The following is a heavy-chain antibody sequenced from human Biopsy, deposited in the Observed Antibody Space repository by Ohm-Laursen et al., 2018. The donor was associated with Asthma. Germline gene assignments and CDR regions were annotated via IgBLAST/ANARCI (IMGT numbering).Heavy chain of an antibody. V-gene: IGHV1-3*01. CDR1: GYTFINYA. CDR3: ARTYYDFLTGQVNDAFAM. D-gene: IGHD3-9*01. Sequence: ASVKVSCKASGYTFINYAIHWVRQAPGQRLEWMGWINAGNGNTKYSQKFQGRVTITRDASASTAYMDLSSLRSEDTAVCYCARTYYDFLTGQVNDAFAMWGQGTMVTVSS. CDR2: INAGNGNT. J-gene: IGHJ3*02.